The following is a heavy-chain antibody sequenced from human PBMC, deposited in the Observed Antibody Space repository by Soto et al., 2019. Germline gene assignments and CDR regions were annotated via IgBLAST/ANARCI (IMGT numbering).Heavy chain of an antibody. V-gene: IGHV1-18*04. J-gene: IGHJ4*02. Sequence: ASVNVSCKASGYTFTSYGISWVRQAPGQGLEWLGWSSAYNGNTNYAQKLQGRVTMTTDTSTSTAYMELRSLRSDDTAVYYCARYLFEQLVPDYWGQGTLVTVSS. CDR3: ARYLFEQLVPDY. D-gene: IGHD6-13*01. CDR2: SSAYNGNT. CDR1: GYTFTSYG.